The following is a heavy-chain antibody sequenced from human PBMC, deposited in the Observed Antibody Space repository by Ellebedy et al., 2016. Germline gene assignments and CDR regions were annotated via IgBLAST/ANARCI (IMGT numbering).Heavy chain of an antibody. Sequence: SETLSLTXTVSGGSVTNNSYYWGWVRQAPGKGLAWIGSVYFTGNTYSSPSLKSRLTLSVDTSKNQFSLSLKSVTAADTAVYFCARHPAPGLTKPLLDHWGQGILVTVSS. D-gene: IGHD2/OR15-2a*01. J-gene: IGHJ4*02. CDR3: ARHPAPGLTKPLLDH. CDR1: GGSVTNNSYY. V-gene: IGHV4-39*01. CDR2: VYFTGNT.